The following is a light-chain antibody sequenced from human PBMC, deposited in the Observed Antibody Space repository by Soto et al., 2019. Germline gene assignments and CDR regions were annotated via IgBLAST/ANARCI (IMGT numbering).Light chain of an antibody. CDR1: SSNIGSTA. Sequence: QSVLTQPPAASGTPGQRVTISCSGSSSNIGSTAVNWYQQLPGTAPKLLIYSNNQRPLGVPDRFSGSKSGTSASLAISGLQSEAEADYYGAAWDDRLNGHVFGTGTKVTVL. J-gene: IGLJ1*01. V-gene: IGLV1-44*01. CDR3: AAWDDRLNGHV. CDR2: SNN.